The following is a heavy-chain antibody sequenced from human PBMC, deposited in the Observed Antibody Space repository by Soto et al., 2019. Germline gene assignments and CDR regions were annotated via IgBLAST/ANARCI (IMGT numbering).Heavy chain of an antibody. CDR2: INHSGST. Sequence: QVRLQQWGAGLLKPSETLSLTCAVYGASFSDSYWNWIRQPPGKGLEWIGEINHSGSTIYNTSLESRVTISLDSSSKQCTRKMRSATAADTAVYYCAREVPSRYFDLWGRGTPDTVSS. V-gene: IGHV4-34*01. CDR3: AREVPSRYFDL. D-gene: IGHD1-1*01. CDR1: GASFSDSY. J-gene: IGHJ2*01.